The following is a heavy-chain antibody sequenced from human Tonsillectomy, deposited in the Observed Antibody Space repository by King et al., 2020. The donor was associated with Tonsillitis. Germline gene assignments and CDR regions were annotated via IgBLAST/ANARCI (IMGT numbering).Heavy chain of an antibody. J-gene: IGHJ4*02. CDR2: IKSKTDGGTT. D-gene: IGHD1-14*01. V-gene: IGHV3-15*01. Sequence: VQLVESGGGLVKPGGSLRLSCAASGFTFSNAWMSWVRQAPGKGLEWVGRIKSKTDGGTTDYAAPVKGRFTISRDDSKNTLYLQMNRLKTEDTVVYYCTPQASVTVDYWGQGTLVTVSS. CDR1: GFTFSNAW. CDR3: TPQASVTVDY.